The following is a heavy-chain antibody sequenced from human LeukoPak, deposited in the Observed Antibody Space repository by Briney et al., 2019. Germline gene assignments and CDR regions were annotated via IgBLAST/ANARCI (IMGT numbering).Heavy chain of an antibody. CDR2: IDSDGSGT. D-gene: IGHD3-3*02. J-gene: IGHJ2*01. V-gene: IGHV3-74*01. Sequence: GGSLRLSCAASGFTFSSYWMHWVRQVPGKGLVWVSHIDSDGSGTTYADSVKGRFTISRDNARNTLYLQMNNLRDEDTAVYYCARDSTGYWYFDLWGRGTLVSVSS. CDR3: ARDSTGYWYFDL. CDR1: GFTFSSYW.